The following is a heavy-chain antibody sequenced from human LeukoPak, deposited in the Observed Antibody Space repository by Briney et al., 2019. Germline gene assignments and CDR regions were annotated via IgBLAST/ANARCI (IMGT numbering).Heavy chain of an antibody. J-gene: IGHJ4*02. Sequence: GSLRLSCAASGFTFSSNAMSWVRQPPGKGLEWIGYIYYSGSTTYNPSLKSRVSISIDTSKSQFSLKVTSVTAADTAVYYCARGGGNYFDYWGQGTLVTVSS. CDR1: GFTFSSNA. D-gene: IGHD2-15*01. V-gene: IGHV4-59*01. CDR3: ARGGGNYFDY. CDR2: IYYSGST.